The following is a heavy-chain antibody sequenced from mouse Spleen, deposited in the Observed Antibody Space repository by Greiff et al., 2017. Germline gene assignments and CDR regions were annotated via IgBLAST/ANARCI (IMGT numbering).Heavy chain of an antibody. CDR1: GFNIKDDY. D-gene: IGHD2-10*01. J-gene: IGHJ4*01. CDR2: IDPENGDT. CDR3: TTAYYGNYVYAMDY. Sequence: QLQQSGAELVRPGASVKLSCTASGFNIKDDYMHWVKQRPEQGLEWIGWIDPENGDTEYASKFQGKATITADTSSNTAYLQLSSLTSEDTAVYYCTTAYYGNYVYAMDYWGQGTSVTVSS. V-gene: IGHV14-4*01.